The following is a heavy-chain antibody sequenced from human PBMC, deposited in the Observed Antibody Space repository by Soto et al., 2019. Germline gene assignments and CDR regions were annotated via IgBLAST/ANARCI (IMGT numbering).Heavy chain of an antibody. V-gene: IGHV3-13*01. D-gene: IGHD3-16*01. J-gene: IGHJ5*02. Sequence: EVQLVESGGGLVQPGGSLRLSCAASGFTFSTYDMHWVRQAPGKGLEWVSAIGTQHDAYYPDSVKGRFTTSRENAKNSFDLQVNRPGGGDTAVDFCGKQASHWAWGGGWFDPWGQGTLVTVSS. CDR2: IGTQHDA. CDR3: GKQASHWAWGGGWFDP. CDR1: GFTFSTYD.